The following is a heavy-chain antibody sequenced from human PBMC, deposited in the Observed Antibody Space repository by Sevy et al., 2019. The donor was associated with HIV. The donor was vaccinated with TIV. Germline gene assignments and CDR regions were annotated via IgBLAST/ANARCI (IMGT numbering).Heavy chain of an antibody. CDR2: IGSGGGGT. J-gene: IGHJ4*02. D-gene: IGHD6-19*01. CDR1: GFTFSSYA. Sequence: GGSLRLSCAASGFTFSSYAMTWVRQAPGKGLEWVSSIGSGGGGTTYAHSVKGRFTISRDNSKNTLSLQMDSLRAEDTAIYYCAKYGRIAVGGRDFDYWGQGTQVTVSS. CDR3: AKYGRIAVGGRDFDY. V-gene: IGHV3-23*01.